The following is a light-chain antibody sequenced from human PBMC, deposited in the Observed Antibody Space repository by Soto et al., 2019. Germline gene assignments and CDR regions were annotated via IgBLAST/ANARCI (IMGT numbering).Light chain of an antibody. V-gene: IGKV1-5*03. CDR1: QNIVDW. J-gene: IGKJ1*01. CDR3: QQYKDNPWK. Sequence: DIQMTQSPSTLSASVVDIVTFEFLSSQNIVDWLAWYQQKPGKAPKLLIYKASNLESGVPSRFGGSGSGSEFTLTISNLQPDDFATYYCQQYKDNPWKCGQGTKGDIK. CDR2: KAS.